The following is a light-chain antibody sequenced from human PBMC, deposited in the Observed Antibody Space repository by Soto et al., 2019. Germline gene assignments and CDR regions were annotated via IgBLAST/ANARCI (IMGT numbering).Light chain of an antibody. Sequence: AIQMTQSPSSLAGSVGDRLTITCRASQDIGNDLGWYQQKPGKAPKLLIYAASSLQSGVSSRFSGSGSGTEFTLTISSLQPEDFPTNYCLQVFNFPRAFGQGTKVDIK. CDR1: QDIGND. CDR3: LQVFNFPRA. CDR2: AAS. V-gene: IGKV1-6*02. J-gene: IGKJ1*01.